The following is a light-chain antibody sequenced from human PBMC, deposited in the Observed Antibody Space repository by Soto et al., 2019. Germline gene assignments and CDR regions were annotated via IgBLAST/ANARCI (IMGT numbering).Light chain of an antibody. CDR1: SSNIGSFD. CDR3: AAWDDSLSGRV. V-gene: IGLV1-47*01. J-gene: IGLJ3*02. CDR2: RNY. Sequence: QSVLTQPPSASGTPGQRVTISCSGSSSNIGSFDVYWYQQLPGTAPKVLIYRNYQRPSGVPDRFSASKSGTSASLAISGLRPEDEADYYCAAWDDSLSGRVFGGGTKLTVL.